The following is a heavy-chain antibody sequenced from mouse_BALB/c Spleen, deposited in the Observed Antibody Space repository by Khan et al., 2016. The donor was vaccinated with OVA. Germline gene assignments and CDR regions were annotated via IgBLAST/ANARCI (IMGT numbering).Heavy chain of an antibody. D-gene: IGHD1-1*01. J-gene: IGHJ3*01. CDR3: ARQGYGGGFAY. CDR2: IISGDIYT. CDR1: GFTFSSYG. V-gene: IGHV5-6*01. Sequence: EVQRVESGGDLVKPGGSLKLSCAASGFTFSSYGMSWVRQTPDKRLEWVAIIISGDIYTYYPDSVKGRFTISRANAKTTLYLQMSSLKSEDTAMYYGARQGYGGGFAYWGQGTLVTVSA.